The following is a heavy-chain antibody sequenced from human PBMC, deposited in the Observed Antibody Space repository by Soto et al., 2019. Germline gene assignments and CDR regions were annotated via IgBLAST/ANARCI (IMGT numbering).Heavy chain of an antibody. V-gene: IGHV1-69*01. D-gene: IGHD2-21*02. Sequence: QVQLAQSGAEVRKPGSSVKVSCRASGGSFSDFAFSWVRQAPGQGLEWMGGIIPMFAATKYAQRFQDRVTITADASTTTVYLALSSLTSDDSAVYYCARGGIVAVTAALSSYDDYTNYRFDSWGQGTLVSVSS. CDR3: ARGGIVAVTAALSSYDDYTNYRFDS. J-gene: IGHJ4*02. CDR2: IIPMFAAT. CDR1: GGSFSDFA.